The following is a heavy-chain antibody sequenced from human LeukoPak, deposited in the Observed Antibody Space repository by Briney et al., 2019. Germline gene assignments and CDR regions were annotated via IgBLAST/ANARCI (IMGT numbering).Heavy chain of an antibody. CDR2: IYYSGST. J-gene: IGHJ5*02. D-gene: IGHD2-15*01. CDR1: GGSISSYY. V-gene: IGHV4-59*01. CDR3: ARLRATTPPQFPRIPNWFDP. Sequence: SETLSLTCTVSGGSISSYYWSWIRQPPGKGLEWIGYIYYSGSTNYNPSLKSRVTISVDTSKNQFSLKLSSVPAADTAVYYCARLRATTPPQFPRIPNWFDPSGQGTLVTVSS.